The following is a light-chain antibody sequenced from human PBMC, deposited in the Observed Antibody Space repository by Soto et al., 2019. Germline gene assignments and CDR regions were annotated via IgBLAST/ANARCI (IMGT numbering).Light chain of an antibody. V-gene: IGKV3-11*01. CDR1: QSISSY. Sequence: EIVLTQSPATLSLSPGERATLSCRASQSISSYLAWYQQKPGQAPRLLIYDASDRATGIPARFSGSVSGADFTLTISSLEPEDFGVYYCQQRSNWPLTFGGGTRVEIK. CDR2: DAS. J-gene: IGKJ4*01. CDR3: QQRSNWPLT.